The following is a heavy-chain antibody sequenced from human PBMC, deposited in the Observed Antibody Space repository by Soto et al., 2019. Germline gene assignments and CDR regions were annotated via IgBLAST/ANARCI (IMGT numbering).Heavy chain of an antibody. CDR1: GGTFSSYA. CDR2: IIPIFGTA. CDR3: ARDGGDAPPMNDAFDI. V-gene: IGHV1-69*01. D-gene: IGHD2-21*02. Sequence: QVQLVQSGAEVKKPGSSVKVSCKASGGTFSSYAISWVRQAPGQVLEWMGGIIPIFGTANYAQKFQGRVTITADESPSTAYIELSSLRSEDTAVYYCARDGGDAPPMNDAFDIWGQGTMVTVSS. J-gene: IGHJ3*02.